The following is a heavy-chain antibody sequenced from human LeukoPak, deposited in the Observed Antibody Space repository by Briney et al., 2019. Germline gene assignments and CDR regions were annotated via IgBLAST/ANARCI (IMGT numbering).Heavy chain of an antibody. J-gene: IGHJ4*02. Sequence: GGSLRLSCAASGFTFSDYYMSWISQALGKGLEWVSYISSSGSTIYYADSVKGRFTISRDNAKNSLYLQMNSLRAEDTAVYYCARDYYYDSSGYPGYWGQGTLVTVSS. CDR3: ARDYYYDSSGYPGY. V-gene: IGHV3-11*01. D-gene: IGHD3-22*01. CDR2: ISSSGSTI. CDR1: GFTFSDYY.